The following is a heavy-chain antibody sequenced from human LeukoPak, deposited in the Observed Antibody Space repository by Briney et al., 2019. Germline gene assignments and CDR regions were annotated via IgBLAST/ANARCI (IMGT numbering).Heavy chain of an antibody. J-gene: IGHJ4*02. V-gene: IGHV4-34*01. CDR1: GESFSGYY. D-gene: IGHD2-2*01. Sequence: PSETLSLTCAVYGESFSGYYWSWIRQPPGKGLEWIGEINHSGSTNYNPSLKSRVTISVDTSKKQFSLKLTSVTAADTAVYYCARDCSSSTCYFDHWGQGTLVTVSS. CDR2: INHSGST. CDR3: ARDCSSSTCYFDH.